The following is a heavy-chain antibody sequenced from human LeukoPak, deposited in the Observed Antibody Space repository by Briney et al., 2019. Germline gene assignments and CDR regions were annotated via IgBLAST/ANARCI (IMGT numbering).Heavy chain of an antibody. CDR3: ARDRDCSGGSCYGY. Sequence: GGSLRLSCAASGFTVSSNYMSWVRQAPGKGLEWVSVIYSGGSTYYADSVKGRFTISRDNSKNTLYLQMNSLRAEDTAVYCCARDRDCSGGSCYGYWGQGTLVTVSS. J-gene: IGHJ4*02. CDR2: IYSGGST. CDR1: GFTVSSNY. V-gene: IGHV3-66*01. D-gene: IGHD2-15*01.